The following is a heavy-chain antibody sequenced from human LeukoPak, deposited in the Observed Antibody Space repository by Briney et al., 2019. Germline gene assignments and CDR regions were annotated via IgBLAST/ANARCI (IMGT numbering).Heavy chain of an antibody. D-gene: IGHD1-20*01. CDR3: ARGITQGVDY. Sequence: ASVKVSCKASGYTFSNYDINWVRQAAGQGFGWMGWVSPTSGNTGLTQKFQGRVTMTSDTSKTSVYMELGSLISEDTAVYYCARGITQGVDYWGQGTLVSVSS. CDR1: GYTFSNYD. J-gene: IGHJ4*02. V-gene: IGHV1-8*01. CDR2: VSPTSGNT.